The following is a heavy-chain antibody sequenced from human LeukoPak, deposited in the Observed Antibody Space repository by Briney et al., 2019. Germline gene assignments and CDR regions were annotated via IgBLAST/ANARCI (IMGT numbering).Heavy chain of an antibody. CDR2: ISYDGSNK. CDR1: GFTFSSYG. V-gene: IGHV3-30*18. CDR3: GKEEDNYYDSSGYCRPPIDY. D-gene: IGHD3-22*01. J-gene: IGHJ4*02. Sequence: GGSLRLSCAASGFTFSSYGMHWVRQAPGKGLEWVAVISYDGSNKYYADSVKGRFTISRDNSKNSLYLQMNSLRAEDTAVYYCGKEEDNYYDSSGYCRPPIDYWGQGTRVTVSS.